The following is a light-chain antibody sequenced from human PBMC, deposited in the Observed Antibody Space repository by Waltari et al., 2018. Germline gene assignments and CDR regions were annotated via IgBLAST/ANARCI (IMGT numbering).Light chain of an antibody. Sequence: QSMLTQPPSVSGAPGQRVTISCTGSSSNIGAGHDVHWYQVFPGTGPKLLIYGNNNRPSVVPDRFSGSKSGTSASLTITGLQAEDEADYYCHSFDTSLSDGVVFGGGTKVTVL. V-gene: IGLV1-40*01. J-gene: IGLJ3*02. CDR2: GNN. CDR1: SSNIGAGHD. CDR3: HSFDTSLSDGVV.